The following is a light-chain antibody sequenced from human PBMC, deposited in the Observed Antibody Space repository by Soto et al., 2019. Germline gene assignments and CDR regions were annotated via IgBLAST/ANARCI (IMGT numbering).Light chain of an antibody. J-gene: IGKJ5*01. V-gene: IGKV3-20*01. CDR1: QSVSNTY. CDR2: GAS. Sequence: EIVLTPSPGTLSLSPCERATLSWRASQSVSNTYLAWYQQKPGQTPRLLIYGASSRATGIPDRFSGSGSGTDFTLTISRLEPEDFAVYYCQQYGSSITFGQGTRLEIK. CDR3: QQYGSSIT.